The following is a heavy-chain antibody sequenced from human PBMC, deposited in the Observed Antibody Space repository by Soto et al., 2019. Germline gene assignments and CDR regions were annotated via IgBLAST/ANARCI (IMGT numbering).Heavy chain of an antibody. D-gene: IGHD6-19*01. CDR1: GYTFTSYA. J-gene: IGHJ5*02. Sequence: QVQLVQSGAEVKKPGASVKVSCKASGYTFTSYAMHWVRQAPGQRLEWMGWINAGNGNTKYSQKFQGRVTITRDTSASTAYMELSSLRSEDTAVYYCARGLGAVATLRTWGQGTLVTVSS. CDR3: ARGLGAVATLRT. V-gene: IGHV1-3*01. CDR2: INAGNGNT.